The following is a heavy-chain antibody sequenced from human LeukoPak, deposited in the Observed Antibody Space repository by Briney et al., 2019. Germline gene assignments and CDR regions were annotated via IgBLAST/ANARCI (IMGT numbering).Heavy chain of an antibody. CDR2: INPSGGST. D-gene: IGHD4-11*01. CDR3: AADPVTTLFFYYYGMDV. J-gene: IGHJ6*02. V-gene: IGHV1-46*01. Sequence: ASVKVSCKASGYTFTSYYMHWVRQAPGQGLEWMGIINPSGGSTSYAQKFQGRVTMTRDTSTSTVYMELSSLRSEDTAVYYCAADPVTTLFFYYYGMDVWGQGTTVTVSS. CDR1: GYTFTSYY.